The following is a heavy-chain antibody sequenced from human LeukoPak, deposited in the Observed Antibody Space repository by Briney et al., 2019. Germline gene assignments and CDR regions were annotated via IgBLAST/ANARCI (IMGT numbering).Heavy chain of an antibody. J-gene: IGHJ4*02. CDR1: GFTFSSYG. CDR2: IWYDGSNK. D-gene: IGHD3-22*01. CDR3: ARDSYDSSGYGDY. V-gene: IGHV3-33*01. Sequence: GGSLRLSCAASGFTFSSYGMHWVRQAPGKGLEWVAVIWYDGSNKYYADSVKGRFTISRDNSKNTLYLQMNSLRAEGTAVYYCARDSYDSSGYGDYWGQGTLVTVSS.